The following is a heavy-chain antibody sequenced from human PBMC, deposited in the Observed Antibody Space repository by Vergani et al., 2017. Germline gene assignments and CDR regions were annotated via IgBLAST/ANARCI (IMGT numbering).Heavy chain of an antibody. CDR3: AREGVGATTHAFDV. CDR2: INNDGHT. J-gene: IGHJ3*01. Sequence: QVQLQQWGAGVVKPSGTLSLTCAVFGESFSSFYWSWIRQPPGKGLEWIGEINNDGHTNYNPSLESRVTVSRDTAKNQFSLNLMSVTAADTAMYYCAREGVGATTHAFDVWGQGTMVTVSS. D-gene: IGHD1-26*01. CDR1: GESFSSFY. V-gene: IGHV4-34*02.